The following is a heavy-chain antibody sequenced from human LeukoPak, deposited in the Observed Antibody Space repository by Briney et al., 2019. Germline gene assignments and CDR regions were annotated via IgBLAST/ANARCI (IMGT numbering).Heavy chain of an antibody. J-gene: IGHJ5*02. CDR1: GGSISSYY. D-gene: IGHD3-22*01. V-gene: IGHV4-4*07. CDR2: IYTSGST. Sequence: KPSETLSLTCTVSGGSISSYYWSWIRQPAGKGLEWIGRIYTSGSTNYNPSLKSRVTMSVDTSKNQFSLKLSSVTAADTAVYYRARDPYDSSGYYYHWFDPWGQGTLVTVSS. CDR3: ARDPYDSSGYYYHWFDP.